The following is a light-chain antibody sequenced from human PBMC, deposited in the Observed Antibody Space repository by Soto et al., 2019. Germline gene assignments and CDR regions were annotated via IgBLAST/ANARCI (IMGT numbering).Light chain of an antibody. Sequence: QSVLTQPASVSGSPGQSITISCTGTSSDVGGYHYVSWYQQHPGKAPKFIIYEVSNRPSGVSNRFSGSKSGNTASLTISGLQAEDEADYYCSSYASGVSYVFGTGTKLTVL. J-gene: IGLJ1*01. CDR2: EVS. V-gene: IGLV2-14*01. CDR1: SSDVGGYHY. CDR3: SSYASGVSYV.